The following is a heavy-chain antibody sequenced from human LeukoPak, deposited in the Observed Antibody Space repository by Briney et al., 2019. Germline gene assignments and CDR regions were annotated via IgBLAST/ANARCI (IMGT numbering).Heavy chain of an antibody. J-gene: IGHJ4*02. D-gene: IGHD5-24*01. CDR3: AREGEGYSFDY. CDR2: INPSGGST. Sequence: ASVKVSCKASGYTFTTYYIYWVRQAPGQGLEWMGIINPSGGSTSYAQKFQGRVTMTRDTSTSTVYMELSSLRSEDTAVYYCAREGEGYSFDYWGQGTLVTVSP. CDR1: GYTFTTYY. V-gene: IGHV1-46*01.